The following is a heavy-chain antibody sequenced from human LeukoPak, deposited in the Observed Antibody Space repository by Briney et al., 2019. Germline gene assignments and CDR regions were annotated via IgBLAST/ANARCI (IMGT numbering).Heavy chain of an antibody. CDR3: ARDWGVSVWDSSSWFDLYDY. Sequence: GESLSLSCTASGFTFSSYWMHWVRQAPAKGLVWVSRINSDGSSTSYADPVQGRFTISRDNAKNTLYLQMNSLRAEDTAVYYCARDWGVSVWDSSSWFDLYDYWGQGTLVTVSS. CDR1: GFTFSSYW. V-gene: IGHV3-74*01. CDR2: INSDGSST. J-gene: IGHJ4*02. D-gene: IGHD6-13*01.